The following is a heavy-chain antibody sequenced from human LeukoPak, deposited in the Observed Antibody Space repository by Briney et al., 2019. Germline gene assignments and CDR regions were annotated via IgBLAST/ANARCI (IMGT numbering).Heavy chain of an antibody. V-gene: IGHV3-33*01. Sequence: PGGSLRLPCAASGFTFSSYAMHWVRQAPGKGLEWVAVIWSDTTNKYYADSVKGRFTISRDNSKNTLYLQMSSLRAEDTAMYYCARDRLTTVTTFHFDYWGQGTLVTVSS. CDR1: GFTFSSYA. CDR3: ARDRLTTVTTFHFDY. CDR2: IWSDTTNK. D-gene: IGHD4-17*01. J-gene: IGHJ4*02.